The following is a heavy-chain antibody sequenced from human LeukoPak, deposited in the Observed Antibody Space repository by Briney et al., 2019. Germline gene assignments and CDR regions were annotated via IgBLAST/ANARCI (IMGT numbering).Heavy chain of an antibody. D-gene: IGHD4-17*01. J-gene: IGHJ5*02. CDR2: IYTSGST. CDR3: ARDLGSAYGVPRWFDP. CDR1: GGSISGYY. V-gene: IGHV4-4*07. Sequence: SETLSLTCTVSGGSISGYYWNWIRQPAEKGLEWIGRIYTSGSTNYNPSLQSRVTMSVDTSKNQFSLKMSSVTVADTAVYYCARDLGSAYGVPRWFDPWGQGTLVTVSS.